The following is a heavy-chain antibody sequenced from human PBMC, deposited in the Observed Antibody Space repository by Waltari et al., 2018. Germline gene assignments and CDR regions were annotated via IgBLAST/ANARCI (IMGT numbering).Heavy chain of an antibody. D-gene: IGHD2-15*01. V-gene: IGHV4-4*02. CDR1: GDSMSTSYW. J-gene: IGHJ4*02. CDR3: ARDRGSGLFLDS. CDR2: VHFSGKT. Sequence: QLQLQESGPGLVKPSGTLSLTCAVSGDSMSTSYWWSWVRQVPGKGLEWIGQVHFSGKTNDNPSCGSRVTVSLDAYNKQFSLKVTSATAADTAVYYCARDRGSGLFLDSWGPGTLVTVSP.